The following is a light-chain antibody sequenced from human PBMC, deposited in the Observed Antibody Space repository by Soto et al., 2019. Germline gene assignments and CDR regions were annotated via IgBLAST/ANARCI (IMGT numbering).Light chain of an antibody. CDR3: QQYGRSPRT. V-gene: IGKV3-20*01. CDR1: QSISSNF. CDR2: GAS. Sequence: EIVLTQSPGTLSLTPGEGATLSCRASQSISSNFLAWYQQKRGQAPRLLIHGASNRATGIPDRFSGSGSGTDFTLTITRLEPEDFAVYYCQQYGRSPRTFGQGTKVEVK. J-gene: IGKJ1*01.